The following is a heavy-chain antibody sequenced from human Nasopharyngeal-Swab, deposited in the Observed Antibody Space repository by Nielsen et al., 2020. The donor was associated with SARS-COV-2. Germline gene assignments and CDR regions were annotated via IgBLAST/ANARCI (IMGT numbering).Heavy chain of an antibody. Sequence: SETLSLTCAVSGGSISSGGYYWSWIRQHPGRGLEWIGYIYYSGSTYYNPSLKSRLTISVDTSKNQFSLKLTSVTAADTAVYYCARAPTIFGVVITSFDLWGQGTLVTVSS. CDR1: GGSISSGGYY. CDR3: ARAPTIFGVVITSFDL. CDR2: IYYSGST. J-gene: IGHJ4*02. D-gene: IGHD3-3*01. V-gene: IGHV4-31*11.